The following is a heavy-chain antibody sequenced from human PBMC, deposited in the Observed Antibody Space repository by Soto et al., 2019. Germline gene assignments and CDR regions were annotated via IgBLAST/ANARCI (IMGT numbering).Heavy chain of an antibody. CDR1: GYTFTGYY. CDR2: INPNSGGT. V-gene: IGHV1-2*02. J-gene: IGHJ6*02. Sequence: ASVKVSCKASGYTFTGYYIHWVRQAPGQGLEWMGWINPNSGGTNYAQKFQGRVTMTRDTSISTAYMELSRLRSDDTAVYYCASRTRGYSGYRVYYYYYGMDVWGQGTTVTV. D-gene: IGHD5-12*01. CDR3: ASRTRGYSGYRVYYYYYGMDV.